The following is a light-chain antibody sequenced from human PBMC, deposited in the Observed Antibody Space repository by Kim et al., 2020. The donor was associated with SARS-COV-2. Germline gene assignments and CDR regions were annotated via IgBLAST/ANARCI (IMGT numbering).Light chain of an antibody. V-gene: IGLV2-8*01. CDR3: SSYSGTNALGI. CDR2: EVT. Sequence: SVTISCTGTKTNVGSYDYVSWYQQHPGKGPRLIIYEVTKRPSGVPDRFSGSKSDHTATLTVSGLQAEDEADYYCSSYSGTNALGIFGGGTQLTVL. J-gene: IGLJ2*01. CDR1: KTNVGSYDY.